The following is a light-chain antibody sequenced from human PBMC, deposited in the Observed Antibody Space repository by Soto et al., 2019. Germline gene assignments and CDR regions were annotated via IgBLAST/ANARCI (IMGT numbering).Light chain of an antibody. CDR1: QSFSTW. CDR2: DAS. Sequence: DIQMTQSPSTLSASVGDRVTITCRASQSFSTWLAWYQQKPGKAPKLLIYDASSLESGVPSRFSGSGSGTECTLTINSLQPDDFATYYCEQYNSYSYTFGQGTKLEIK. V-gene: IGKV1-5*01. J-gene: IGKJ2*01. CDR3: EQYNSYSYT.